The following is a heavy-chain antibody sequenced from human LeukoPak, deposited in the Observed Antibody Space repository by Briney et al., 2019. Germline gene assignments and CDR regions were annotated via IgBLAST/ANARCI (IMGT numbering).Heavy chain of an antibody. CDR3: AREEYGDYVGY. Sequence: SETLSLTCTVSGGSISSYSWSWIRQPPGKRLEWIGYVYYSGTTNYNPSLRSRVTISVDTSKNQFSLKLNSVTAADSAVYYCAREEYGDYVGYWGQGTLVTVAS. D-gene: IGHD4-17*01. J-gene: IGHJ4*02. CDR1: GGSISSYS. V-gene: IGHV4-59*01. CDR2: VYYSGTT.